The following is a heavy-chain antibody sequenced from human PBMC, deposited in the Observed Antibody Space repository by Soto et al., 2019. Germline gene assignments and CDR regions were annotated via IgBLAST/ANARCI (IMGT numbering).Heavy chain of an antibody. V-gene: IGHV4-30-2*05. Sequence: SETLSLTCAVSGGSISSGGYSWSWIRQPPGKGLEWIGYIYYSGSTYYNPSLKSRVTISVDTSKNQFSLKLSSVTAADTAVYYCARDRGMVTTFDYYYGMDVWGQGTTVTVSS. CDR2: IYYSGST. D-gene: IGHD4-17*01. J-gene: IGHJ6*02. CDR3: ARDRGMVTTFDYYYGMDV. CDR1: GGSISSGGYS.